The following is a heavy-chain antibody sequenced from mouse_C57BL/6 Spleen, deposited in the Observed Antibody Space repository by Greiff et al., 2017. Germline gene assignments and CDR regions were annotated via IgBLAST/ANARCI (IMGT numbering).Heavy chain of an antibody. CDR2: ISRGSSTI. Sequence: EVKLVESGGGLVKPGGSLKLSCAASGFTFSDYGMHWVRQAPEKGLEWVAYISRGSSTISYADTLKGRFTISRDNDKNTLFLQMTSRRSEDAAVDDWARGAVGARYWYFDVGGTGTTVTVSS. CDR3: ARGAVGARYWYFDV. CDR1: GFTFSDYG. D-gene: IGHD1-1*01. V-gene: IGHV5-17*01. J-gene: IGHJ1*03.